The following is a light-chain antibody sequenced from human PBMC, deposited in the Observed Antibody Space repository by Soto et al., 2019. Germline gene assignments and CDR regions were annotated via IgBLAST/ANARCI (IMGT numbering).Light chain of an antibody. CDR2: AAS. J-gene: IGKJ1*01. CDR1: QSISSY. V-gene: IGKV1-39*01. CDR3: QQYYSYPQT. Sequence: DIQVTRSANSLSASVADRVTITCRARQSISSYLNWYQQKPGKAPKLLIYAASSLQSGVPSRFSCSGSGTDFTLTISCLQSEDFATYYWQQYYSYPQTFGHGTKVDI.